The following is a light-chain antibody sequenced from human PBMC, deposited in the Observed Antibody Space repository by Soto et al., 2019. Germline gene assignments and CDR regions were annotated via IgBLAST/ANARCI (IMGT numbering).Light chain of an antibody. J-gene: IGKJ3*01. V-gene: IGKV3D-20*02. CDR2: DAS. Sequence: EVVLTQSPATLSLSPGERAPLSCRASQTVSGSYLAWYQQKPGQAPRLLISDASNRATGIPDRFSGSGSGTDFTLTISRLEPEDFAVYYCQQRSTWPFTFGPGTKVDIK. CDR3: QQRSTWPFT. CDR1: QTVSGSY.